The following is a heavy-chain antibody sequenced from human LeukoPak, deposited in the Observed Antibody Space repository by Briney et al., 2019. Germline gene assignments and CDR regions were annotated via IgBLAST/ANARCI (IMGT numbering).Heavy chain of an antibody. D-gene: IGHD3-3*01. J-gene: IGHJ4*02. CDR2: ISTSGNT. CDR3: AGYDFWSGYYLVY. Sequence: SETLSLTCTVSGGSISSYYWTWIRQPPGKGLEWIGYISTSGNTNYNPSLKSRVTISVDTSRNQFSLKLSSVTAAYTAVYYCAGYDFWSGYYLVYWGQGTLVTVSS. V-gene: IGHV4-4*09. CDR1: GGSISSYY.